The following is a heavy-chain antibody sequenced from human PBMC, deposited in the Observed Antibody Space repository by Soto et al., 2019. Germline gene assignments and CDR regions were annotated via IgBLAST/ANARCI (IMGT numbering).Heavy chain of an antibody. D-gene: IGHD3-10*01. CDR2: ITGSGDRT. Sequence: EVQLLDSGGGLVQPGGSLRLSCAASTFTFSTYAMTWVRQAPGGGLEWVASITGSGDRTSYADSLRGRFTVSRDNSKNTLYLQMNSLRAEDTAIYYCARGSTDSYPGSRIFDFWGRGTLVTVSS. V-gene: IGHV3-23*01. J-gene: IGHJ4*02. CDR1: TFTFSTYA. CDR3: ARGSTDSYPGSRIFDF.